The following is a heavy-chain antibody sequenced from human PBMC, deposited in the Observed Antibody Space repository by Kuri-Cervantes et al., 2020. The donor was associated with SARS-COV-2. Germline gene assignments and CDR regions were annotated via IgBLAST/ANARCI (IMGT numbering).Heavy chain of an antibody. V-gene: IGHV3-48*03. CDR1: GFTFSSYE. Sequence: GESLKISCAASGFTFSSYEMNWVRQTPGKGLEWVSYISSTVDTIYYADSVKGRFTISRDNAKNSLYLQMNSLRAEDTAVYYCTRWRVGAKTWGQGTLVTVSS. CDR3: TRWRVGAKT. J-gene: IGHJ4*02. CDR2: ISSTVDTI. D-gene: IGHD1-26*01.